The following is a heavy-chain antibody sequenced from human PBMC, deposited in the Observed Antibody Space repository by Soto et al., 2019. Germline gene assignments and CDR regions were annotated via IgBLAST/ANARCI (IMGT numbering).Heavy chain of an antibody. CDR2: ISAYNGNT. D-gene: IGHD3-22*01. CDR3: ARGADYYDSSGYNP. V-gene: IGHV1-18*04. CDR1: GYTFTSYG. Sequence: ASVKVSCKASGYTFTSYGIRWVRQAPGQGLEWMGWISAYNGNTNYAQKLQGRVTMTTDTSTSTAHMELRSLRSDDTAVYYCARGADYYDSSGYNPRGQGTLVTVSS. J-gene: IGHJ4*02.